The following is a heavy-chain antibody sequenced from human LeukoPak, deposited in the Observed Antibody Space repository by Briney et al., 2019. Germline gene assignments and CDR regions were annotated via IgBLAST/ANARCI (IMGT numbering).Heavy chain of an antibody. D-gene: IGHD3-22*01. CDR1: GGSISSSSYY. CDR2: IYYSGST. Sequence: PSETLSLTCTVSGGSISSSSYYWGWIRQPPGKGLEWIGSIYYSGSTYYNPSLKSRVTISVDTSKNQFSLKLSSVTAADTAVYYCARGGTYYYDSSGYYEGGYFDYWGQGTLVTVSS. V-gene: IGHV4-39*01. CDR3: ARGGTYYYDSSGYYEGGYFDY. J-gene: IGHJ4*02.